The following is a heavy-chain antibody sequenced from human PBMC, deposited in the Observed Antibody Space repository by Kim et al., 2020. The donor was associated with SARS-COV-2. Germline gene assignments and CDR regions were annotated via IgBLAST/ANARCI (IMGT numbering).Heavy chain of an antibody. V-gene: IGHV3-23*01. CDR1: GFTFSSYA. Sequence: GGSLRLSCAASGFTFSSYAMSWVRQAPGKGLEWVSAISGSGGSTYYADSVKGRFTISRDNSKNTLYLQMNSLRAEDTAVYYCTTRGPSRPANTYYYDSSGYQYYFDYWGQGTLVTVSS. D-gene: IGHD3-22*01. CDR2: ISGSGGST. CDR3: TTRGPSRPANTYYYDSSGYQYYFDY. J-gene: IGHJ4*02.